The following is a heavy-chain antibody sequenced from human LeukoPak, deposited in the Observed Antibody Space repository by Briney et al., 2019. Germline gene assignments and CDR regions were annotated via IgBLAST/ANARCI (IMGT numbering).Heavy chain of an antibody. CDR3: ARELKYYDSSGYYRLGAFDI. J-gene: IGHJ3*02. D-gene: IGHD3-22*01. Sequence: SETPSLTCAVYGGSFSGYYWSWIRQPPGKGLEWIGEINHSGSTNYNPSLKSRVTILVDTSKNQFSLKLSSVTAADTAVYYCARELKYYDSSGYYRLGAFDIWGQGTMVTVSS. V-gene: IGHV4-34*01. CDR1: GGSFSGYY. CDR2: INHSGST.